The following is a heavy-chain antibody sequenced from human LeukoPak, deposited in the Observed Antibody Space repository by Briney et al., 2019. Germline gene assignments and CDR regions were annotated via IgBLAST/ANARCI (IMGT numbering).Heavy chain of an antibody. V-gene: IGHV4-31*03. Sequence: PSQTLSLTCTVSGGSVSSGGYYWSWIRQHPGKGLEWIGYIYNRGSTYYNPSLKRRVTIAADTSKNQFSLKLSSVTAADTAVYYCARDGSALWKRHPQHVGYWGQGTLVTVSS. J-gene: IGHJ4*02. CDR3: ARDGSALWKRHPQHVGY. CDR2: IYNRGST. CDR1: GGSVSSGGYY. D-gene: IGHD2-21*01.